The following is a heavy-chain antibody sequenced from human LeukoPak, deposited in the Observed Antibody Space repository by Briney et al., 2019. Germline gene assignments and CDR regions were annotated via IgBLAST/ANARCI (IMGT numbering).Heavy chain of an antibody. J-gene: IGHJ4*02. CDR2: IYHSGST. CDR1: GGSISSGGYS. D-gene: IGHD3-22*01. CDR3: ASFNSSGYFDY. V-gene: IGHV4-30-2*01. Sequence: SETLSLTCAVSGGSISSGGYSWSWIRQPPRKGLEWIGYIYHSGSTYYNPSLKSRVTISVDRSKNQFSLKLSSVTAADTAVYYCASFNSSGYFDYWGQGALVTVS.